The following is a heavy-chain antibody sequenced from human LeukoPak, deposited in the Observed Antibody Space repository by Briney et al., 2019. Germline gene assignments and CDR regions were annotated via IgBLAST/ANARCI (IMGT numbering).Heavy chain of an antibody. D-gene: IGHD6-13*01. V-gene: IGHV1-2*06. J-gene: IGHJ5*02. CDR1: GYTFTGYY. CDR3: ARDFVGSWYFGWFDP. Sequence: ASVKVSCKASGYTFTGYYIHWVRQAPGQGLEWMGRINPNSGGTNYAQKFQGRVTMTRDTSINTAYMELNRLRSDDTAVYYCARDFVGSWYFGWFDPWGQGTLVTVSS. CDR2: INPNSGGT.